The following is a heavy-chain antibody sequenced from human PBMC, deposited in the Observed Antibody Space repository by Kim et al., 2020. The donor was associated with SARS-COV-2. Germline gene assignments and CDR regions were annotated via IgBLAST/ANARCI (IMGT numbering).Heavy chain of an antibody. Sequence: ADSVKGRFTISRDNSKNTLYLQMNSLRAEDTAVYYCAKASHDSLTSHFDYWGQGTLVTVSS. V-gene: IGHV3-23*01. D-gene: IGHD2-15*01. CDR3: AKASHDSLTSHFDY. J-gene: IGHJ4*02.